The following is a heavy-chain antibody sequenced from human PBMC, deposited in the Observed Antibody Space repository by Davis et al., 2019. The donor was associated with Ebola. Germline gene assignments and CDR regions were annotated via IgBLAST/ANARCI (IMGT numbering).Heavy chain of an antibody. CDR1: GYTFTTYW. CDR2: IYPDDSDT. V-gene: IGHV5-51*01. CDR3: ARHISSGWYVDY. Sequence: GGSLRLSCKGSGYTFTTYWIGWVRQMPGKGLEWMGIIYPDDSDTRYSPSFQGQVTISADKSISTAYLQWSSLKASDTAMYYCARHISSGWYVDYWGQGTLVTVSS. J-gene: IGHJ4*02. D-gene: IGHD6-19*01.